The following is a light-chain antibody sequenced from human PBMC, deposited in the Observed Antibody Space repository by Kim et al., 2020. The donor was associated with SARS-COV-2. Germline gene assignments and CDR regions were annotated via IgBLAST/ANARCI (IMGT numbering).Light chain of an antibody. V-gene: IGLV1-51*01. CDR1: DSNIGNNY. CDR3: ASWDSRLSVVV. J-gene: IGLJ3*02. CDR2: DTD. Sequence: GQKVTISCSRSDSNIGNNYVSWYQKFPGTAPKLLIYDTDKRPSGIPARFSGSKSGTSATLGITGLQTGDEADYYCASWDSRLSVVVFGGGTKVTVL.